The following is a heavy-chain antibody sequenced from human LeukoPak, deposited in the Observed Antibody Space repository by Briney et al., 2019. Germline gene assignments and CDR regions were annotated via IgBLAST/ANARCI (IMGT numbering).Heavy chain of an antibody. CDR2: IWYDGSNK. CDR3: ARGRLWFGELSISEYFQH. Sequence: GGSLRLSCAASGFTFSSYGMHWVRQAPGKGLEWVAVIWYDGSNKYYADSVKGRFTISRDNSKNTLYLQMNSLRAEDTAVYYCARGRLWFGELSISEYFQHWGQGTLVTVSS. D-gene: IGHD3-10*01. V-gene: IGHV3-33*01. J-gene: IGHJ1*01. CDR1: GFTFSSYG.